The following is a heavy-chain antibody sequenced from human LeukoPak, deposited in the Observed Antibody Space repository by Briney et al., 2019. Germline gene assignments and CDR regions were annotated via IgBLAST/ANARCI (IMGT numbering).Heavy chain of an antibody. CDR2: IKQDGSEK. CDR3: ARDRYYGSGSGVIFDY. J-gene: IGHJ4*02. Sequence: GGSLRLSCVASGFTFSSYGMHWVRQAPGKGLEWVANIKQDGSEKYYVDSVKGRFTISRDNAKNSLYLQMNSLRAEDTAVYYCARDRYYGSGSGVIFDYWGQGTLVTVSS. CDR1: GFTFSSYG. V-gene: IGHV3-7*01. D-gene: IGHD3-10*01.